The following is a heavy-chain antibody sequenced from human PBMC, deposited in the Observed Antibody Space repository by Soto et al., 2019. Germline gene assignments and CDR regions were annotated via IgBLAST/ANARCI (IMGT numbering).Heavy chain of an antibody. J-gene: IGHJ6*02. Sequence: QVQLQESGPGLVKPSETLSLTCTVSGGCMGNYYWFWIRQFAGKELEWIGRVSSSGNTNDNPSLKSRATLSIDTSKNQFSLKLSSVTAADTAVYYCARADYDILTGSYAVDVWDQGTTVTVSS. V-gene: IGHV4-4*07. CDR2: VSSSGNT. D-gene: IGHD3-9*01. CDR1: GGCMGNYY. CDR3: ARADYDILTGSYAVDV.